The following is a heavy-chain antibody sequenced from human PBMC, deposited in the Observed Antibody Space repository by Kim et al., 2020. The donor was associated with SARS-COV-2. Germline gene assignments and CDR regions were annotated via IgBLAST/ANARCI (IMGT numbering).Heavy chain of an antibody. D-gene: IGHD4-17*01. CDR1: GFAVSSAY. J-gene: IGHJ4*02. CDR3: ATDVMGARSGVRETFATETFDF. CDR2: VYSNGIT. Sequence: GGSLRLSCAATGFAVSSAYMSWVRQAPGKGLEWVSVVYSNGITYYGDSVKGRFTISRDNSRNTLYLQMNNLRAEDTADYYCATDVMGARSGVRETFATETFDFWGQGTLVIVSS. V-gene: IGHV3-53*01.